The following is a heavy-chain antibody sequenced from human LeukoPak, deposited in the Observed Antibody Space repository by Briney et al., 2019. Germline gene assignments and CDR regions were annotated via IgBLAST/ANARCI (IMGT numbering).Heavy chain of an antibody. CDR2: IYPGDSDT. Sequence: GESLKISCKGSGYSFTSYWIGWVRQMPGKGLEWMGIIYPGDSDTRYSPSFQGQVTISADKSISTAYLQWSSLKASDTAMYYCARVPEYSSSWSGGFDPWGQGTLVTVSS. J-gene: IGHJ5*02. CDR3: ARVPEYSSSWSGGFDP. CDR1: GYSFTSYW. V-gene: IGHV5-51*01. D-gene: IGHD6-13*01.